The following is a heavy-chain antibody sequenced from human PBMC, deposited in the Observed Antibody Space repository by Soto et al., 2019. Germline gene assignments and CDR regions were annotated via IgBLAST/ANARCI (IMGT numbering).Heavy chain of an antibody. CDR2: ISGSCGST. Sequence: GGSLRLSCAASGFTFSSYAMSWVRQAPGKCLEWVSAISGSCGSTYYADSVKGRFTISRDNSKNTLYLQMNSLRAEDTAVYYCAKSISGWSQVPPFDYWGQGTLLTVSS. CDR1: GFTFSSYA. V-gene: IGHV3-23*01. D-gene: IGHD6-19*01. CDR3: AKSISGWSQVPPFDY. J-gene: IGHJ4*02.